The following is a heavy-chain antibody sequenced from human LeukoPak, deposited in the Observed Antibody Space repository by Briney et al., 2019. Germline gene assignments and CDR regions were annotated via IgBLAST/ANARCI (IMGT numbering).Heavy chain of an antibody. CDR2: IKHDGSEK. V-gene: IGHV3-7*01. D-gene: IGHD3-10*01. CDR3: ASPWWFGDPPRDY. Sequence: GGSLRLSCAASGFTFSSYWMSWVRQAPGKGLEWVANIKHDGSEKYYVDSVKGRFTISRDNAKNSVYLQMNSLRVEDTAVYYCASPWWFGDPPRDYWGQGILVTVSS. CDR1: GFTFSSYW. J-gene: IGHJ4*02.